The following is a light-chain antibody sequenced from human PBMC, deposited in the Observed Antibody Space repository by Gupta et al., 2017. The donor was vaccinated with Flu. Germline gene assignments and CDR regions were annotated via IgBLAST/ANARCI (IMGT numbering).Light chain of an antibody. CDR3: RQAKHWPLT. V-gene: IGKV2-30*01. CDR1: HCRDNKDGNAS. CDR2: KDS. Sequence: LTLVPPASVTCVRRHCRDNKDGNASLHWFHQTPGHSPTRLIYKDSSRHSGVPDSFSGSGSGANFTLIISRVEAEDVVVYYCRQAKHWPLTFGGGTKVEIK. J-gene: IGKJ4*01.